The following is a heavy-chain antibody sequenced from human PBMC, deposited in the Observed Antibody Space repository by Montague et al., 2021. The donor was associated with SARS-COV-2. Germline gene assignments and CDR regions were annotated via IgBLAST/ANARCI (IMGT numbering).Heavy chain of an antibody. V-gene: IGHV4-39*02. CDR2: IYYSGST. D-gene: IGHD3-10*01. J-gene: IGHJ4*02. CDR3: ARGMIRGVTTPFDC. CDR1: GGSISSSSYY. Sequence: SETLSLTCTVSGGSISSSSYYWGWIRQPPGKGLEWIGNIYYSGSTYYNPSLKSRVTISVDTSKNHLSLRLSSVTAADTAVYLCARGMIRGVTTPFDCWGQGSQVTVSS.